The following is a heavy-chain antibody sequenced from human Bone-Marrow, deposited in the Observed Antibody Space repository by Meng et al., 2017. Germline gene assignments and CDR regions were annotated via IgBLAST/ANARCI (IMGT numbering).Heavy chain of an antibody. V-gene: IGHV1-18*01. CDR1: RYTFTRYL. CDR2: ISAYNGNT. CDR3: ARGGTNLLRYYDWLGNYYYYGMDV. Sequence: SVTVSCLSSRYTFTRYLICWVRQAPGQRLDWMGWISAYNGNTNYAHKLQGRVTITTDTSTSTAYMEMRSLRSDDTAVHYCARGGTNLLRYYDWLGNYYYYGMDVWGQGTTVTVSS. D-gene: IGHD3-9*01. J-gene: IGHJ6*02.